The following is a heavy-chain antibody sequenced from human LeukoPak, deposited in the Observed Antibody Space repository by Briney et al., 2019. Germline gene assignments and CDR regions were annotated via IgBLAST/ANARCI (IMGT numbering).Heavy chain of an antibody. V-gene: IGHV4-39*02. CDR2: IYYSGST. CDR3: AKRDDSGGNLVDL. J-gene: IGHJ4*02. Sequence: SETLSLTCAVSGGSIRSGSHYWAWIRQPPGKGLEWIGSIYYSGSTYYNPSLENRVTISIDTSKNHFSLKLSSLSAADTSVYYCAKRDDSGGNLVDLWGQGTLVTVS. CDR1: GGSIRSGSHY. D-gene: IGHD3-22*01.